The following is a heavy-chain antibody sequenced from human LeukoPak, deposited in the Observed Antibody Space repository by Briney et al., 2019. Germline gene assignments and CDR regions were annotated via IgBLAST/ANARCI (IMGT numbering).Heavy chain of an antibody. V-gene: IGHV1-2*02. D-gene: IGHD1-26*01. J-gene: IGHJ4*02. CDR3: ARDANRWELLASYFDY. CDR1: GYTFTDYY. CDR2: INPNSGGT. Sequence: ASVKVSCKASGYTFTDYYMHWVRQAPGQGLEWMGWINPNSGGTNYAQKFQGRVTMTRDTSISTAYMELSRLRSDDTAVYYCARDANRWELLASYFDYWGQGTLVTVSS.